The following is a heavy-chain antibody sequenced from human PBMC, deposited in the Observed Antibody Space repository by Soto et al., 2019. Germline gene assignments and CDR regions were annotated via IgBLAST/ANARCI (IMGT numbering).Heavy chain of an antibody. CDR3: ARDSKYSSSAVMDT. CDR1: GYTFTEYY. D-gene: IGHD6-13*01. Sequence: ASVKVSCKTSGYTFTEYYVFWVRQAPGQGLEWMGWINPNNGVTKYAQRFLGRVTMTRDTSISTAYMEVSRLGSDDTAVYFCARDSKYSSSAVMDTWGQRTLGTVS. CDR2: INPNNGVT. J-gene: IGHJ5*02. V-gene: IGHV1-2*02.